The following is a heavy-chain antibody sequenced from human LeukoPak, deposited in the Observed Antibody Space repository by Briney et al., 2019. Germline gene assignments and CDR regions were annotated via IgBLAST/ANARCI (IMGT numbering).Heavy chain of an antibody. V-gene: IGHV4-59*01. CDR3: ARSYSSGSYYSPFDP. J-gene: IGHJ5*02. D-gene: IGHD3-10*01. Sequence: SETLSLTCTVSGGSISSFCWSWIRQPPGKGLEWIGYIYYKGNTNYSPSLTSRVTISLDTSKNQFSLKLSSLTAADTAVYYCARSYSSGSYYSPFDPWGQGTLVTVSS. CDR1: GGSISSFC. CDR2: IYYKGNT.